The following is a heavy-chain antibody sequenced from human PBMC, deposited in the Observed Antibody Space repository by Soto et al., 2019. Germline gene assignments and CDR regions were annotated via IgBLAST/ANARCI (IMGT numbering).Heavy chain of an antibody. V-gene: IGHV4-30-2*01. J-gene: IGHJ3*02. CDR2: IYDSGST. CDR1: GGSISSGGYS. Sequence: SETLSLTCAVSGGSISSGGYSWSWIRQPPGKGLEWIGYIYDSGSTYYNPSLKSRVTISVDRSKNQFTLELNSVTAADTAVYYCARVEIAPRSDAIDIWGQGTMVTVSS. D-gene: IGHD6-6*01. CDR3: ARVEIAPRSDAIDI.